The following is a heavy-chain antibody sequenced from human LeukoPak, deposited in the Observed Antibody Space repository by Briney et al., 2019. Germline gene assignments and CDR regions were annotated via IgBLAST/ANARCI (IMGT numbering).Heavy chain of an antibody. CDR3: ASWPVYGSGGPYYYYYYGMDV. J-gene: IGHJ6*02. V-gene: IGHV1-8*01. Sequence: GASVKVSCKASGYTFTSYDINWVRQATGQGLEWMGWMNPNSGNTGYAQKFQGRVTMTRNTSISTAYMELSSLRSEDTAVYYCASWPVYGSGGPYYYYYYGMDVWGQGTTVTVSS. CDR2: MNPNSGNT. CDR1: GYTFTSYD. D-gene: IGHD3-10*01.